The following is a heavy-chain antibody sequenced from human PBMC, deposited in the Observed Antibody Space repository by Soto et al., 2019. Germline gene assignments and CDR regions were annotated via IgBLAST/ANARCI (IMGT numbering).Heavy chain of an antibody. D-gene: IGHD2-2*01. CDR3: ASGYQLLLGGPF. Sequence: SETLSLTCTVSGGSISSGDYYWSWIRQPPGKGLEWIGYIYYSGSTYYNPSLKSRVTISVDTSKNQFSLKLSSVTAADTAVYYCASGYQLLLGGPFWGQGTLVTVSS. V-gene: IGHV4-30-4*01. J-gene: IGHJ4*02. CDR2: IYYSGST. CDR1: GGSISSGDYY.